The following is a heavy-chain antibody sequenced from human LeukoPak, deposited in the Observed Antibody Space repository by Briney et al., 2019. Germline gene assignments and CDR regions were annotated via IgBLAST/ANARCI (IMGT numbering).Heavy chain of an antibody. Sequence: GGSLRLSCAASGFTVSSNYMSWVRQAPGKGLEWVSHITASGTAMFYADSVKGRFTISRDNTKNSLYLQMDSLRDEDTAVYYCASSGSYRFDYWGQGTLVTVSS. CDR3: ASSGSYRFDY. V-gene: IGHV3-48*02. CDR2: ITASGTAM. J-gene: IGHJ4*02. D-gene: IGHD1-26*01. CDR1: GFTVSSNY.